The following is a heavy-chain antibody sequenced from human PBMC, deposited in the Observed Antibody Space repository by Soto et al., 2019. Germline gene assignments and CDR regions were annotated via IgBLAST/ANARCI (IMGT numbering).Heavy chain of an antibody. V-gene: IGHV4-31*03. CDR3: ARGQTSYGSGSYYFDY. D-gene: IGHD3-10*01. J-gene: IGHJ4*02. CDR2: IYYSGST. CDR1: GGSISSGGYY. Sequence: QVQLQESGPGLVKPSQTLSLTCTVSGGSISSGGYYWSWIRQHPGKGLEWIGYIYYSGSTYYNPSLKSRVTITVDTSKNQFPLKLSSVTAADTAVYYCARGQTSYGSGSYYFDYWGQGTLVTVSS.